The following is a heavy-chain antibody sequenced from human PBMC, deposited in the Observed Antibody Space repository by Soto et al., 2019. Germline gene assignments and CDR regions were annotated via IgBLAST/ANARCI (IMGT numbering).Heavy chain of an antibody. J-gene: IGHJ4*02. D-gene: IGHD1-1*01. Sequence: GGSLRLSCAVSGLPFSNYDMSWVRQAPGKGLEWVSSISSSSSYIYYADSVKGRFTISRDNAKNSLYLQMNSLRAEDTAVYYCAPRLGRNTDQGWGQGTLVTVSS. V-gene: IGHV3-21*01. CDR1: GLPFSNYD. CDR3: APRLGRNTDQG. CDR2: ISSSSSYI.